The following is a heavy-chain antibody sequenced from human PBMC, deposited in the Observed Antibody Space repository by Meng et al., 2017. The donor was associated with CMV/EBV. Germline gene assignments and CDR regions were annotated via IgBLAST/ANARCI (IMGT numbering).Heavy chain of an antibody. CDR2: TYYRSKWYN. CDR1: GDSVSSNSAA. D-gene: IGHD1-26*01. CDR3: ARDHGVGATYYYYYGMDV. J-gene: IGHJ6*02. Sequence: LSCAISGDSVSSNSAAWNWIRQSPSRGLEWLGRTYYRSKWYNDYAVSVKSRITINPDTSKNQFSLQLNSVTPEDTAVYYCARDHGVGATYYYYYGMDVWGQGTTVTVSS. V-gene: IGHV6-1*01.